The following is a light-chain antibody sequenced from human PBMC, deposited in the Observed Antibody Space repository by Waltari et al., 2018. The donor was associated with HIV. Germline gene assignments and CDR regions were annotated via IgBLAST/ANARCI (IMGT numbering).Light chain of an antibody. CDR3: SSYTTNSPWV. V-gene: IGLV2-14*03. CDR2: DVT. J-gene: IGLJ3*02. CDR1: SRDAGANKY. Sequence: QSALHQPASVSGSPGQTITISCTGTSRDAGANKYVAWYQHHPGKAPKLIICDVTHRPSVISNLFSGSKSGNTASLTISGRQAEDEAHYYCSSYTTNSPWVFGGGTNLTLL.